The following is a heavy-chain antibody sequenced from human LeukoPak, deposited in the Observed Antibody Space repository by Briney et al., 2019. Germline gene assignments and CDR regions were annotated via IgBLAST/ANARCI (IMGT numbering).Heavy chain of an antibody. J-gene: IGHJ4*02. CDR1: GFTFSAFW. Sequence: GGSLRLSCAASGFTFSAFWMHWVRQAPGKGLVWVSRINSDGSSTTYADSVKGRFTVSRDNAKNTLYLQMDSLRAEDSAVYYCARGQGRFLEWLSFDYWGQGTLVTVSS. CDR3: ARGQGRFLEWLSFDY. V-gene: IGHV3-74*01. D-gene: IGHD3-3*01. CDR2: INSDGSST.